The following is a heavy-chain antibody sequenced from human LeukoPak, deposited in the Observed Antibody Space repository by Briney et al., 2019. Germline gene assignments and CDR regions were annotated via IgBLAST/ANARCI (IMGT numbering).Heavy chain of an antibody. CDR3: GRSTNWYMIDS. V-gene: IGHV3-23*01. Sequence: GGSLRLSCAASGFTFSNYAMSWVRQAPGKGLEGVSAITGSGGSTYYADSVKGRFTISRDNSKNTLYLQVNSLRAEDTAVYFCGRSTNWYMIDSWGQGTLVTVSS. J-gene: IGHJ4*02. CDR1: GFTFSNYA. D-gene: IGHD6-13*01. CDR2: ITGSGGST.